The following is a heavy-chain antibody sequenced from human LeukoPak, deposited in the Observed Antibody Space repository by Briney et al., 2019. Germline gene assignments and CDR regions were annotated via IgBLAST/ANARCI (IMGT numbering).Heavy chain of an antibody. CDR1: GFTFRSYG. CDR3: ARDLGYGVRFDY. V-gene: IGHV3-33*01. J-gene: IGHJ4*02. D-gene: IGHD5-12*01. CDR2: IWYDGSNK. Sequence: PGGSLRLSCAASGFTFRSYGIQWVRQAPGQGLEWVAVIWYDGSNKYYADSVKGRFTISRDNSKNTLYLQMNSLRAEDTAVYYCARDLGYGVRFDYWGQGTLVTVSS.